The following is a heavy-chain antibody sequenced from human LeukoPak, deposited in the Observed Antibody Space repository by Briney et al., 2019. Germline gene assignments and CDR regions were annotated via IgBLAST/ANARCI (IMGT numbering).Heavy chain of an antibody. CDR1: GYTFTGYY. D-gene: IGHD1-14*01. V-gene: IGHV1-2*02. Sequence: GASVKVSCKPSGYTFTGYYMLWVRQAPGQGLEWMGWINPNSGGTNYAQKFQGKVTMTRDTSISTAYMELSRLRSDDTAVYYCAASAVHETEYCDYWGQGTLVTVSS. CDR2: INPNSGGT. J-gene: IGHJ4*02. CDR3: AASAVHETEYCDY.